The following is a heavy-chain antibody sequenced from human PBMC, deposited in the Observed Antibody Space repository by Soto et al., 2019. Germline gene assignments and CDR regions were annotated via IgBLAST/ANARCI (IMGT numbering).Heavy chain of an antibody. Sequence: QGQLVQSGVEVKKPGASVKVSCKASGYTFTDYGISWVRQAPGQGLEWMGWISAYNGNTNYAQNLQDRVTMTTDTSTSTAYMELRSLRSDDTAVYYCERERSTHDYWGQGTRIAVSS. CDR2: ISAYNGNT. CDR3: ERERSTHDY. D-gene: IGHD1-1*01. V-gene: IGHV1-18*01. CDR1: GYTFTDYG. J-gene: IGHJ4*02.